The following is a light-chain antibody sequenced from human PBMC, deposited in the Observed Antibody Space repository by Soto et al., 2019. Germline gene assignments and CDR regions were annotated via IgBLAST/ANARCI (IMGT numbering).Light chain of an antibody. CDR2: DAS. V-gene: IGKV3-11*01. Sequence: EIVLTQSPATLSLSPGERATLSCRASQSVSSFLGWYQQKPGQAPRLLIYDASNRAPGIPARFSGSGSGTDFTLTISSLEPEDFAVYYCQQRSSWTCGQGTKVEIK. J-gene: IGKJ1*01. CDR1: QSVSSF. CDR3: QQRSSWT.